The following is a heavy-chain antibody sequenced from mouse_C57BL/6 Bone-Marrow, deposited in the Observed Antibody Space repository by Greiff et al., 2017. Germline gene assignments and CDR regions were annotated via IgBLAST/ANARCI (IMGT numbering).Heavy chain of an antibody. CDR1: GYTFTSYW. J-gene: IGHJ4*01. Sequence: QVQLQQPGAELVMPGASVKLSCKASGYTFTSYWMHWVKQRPGQGLAWIGEIDPSDSYTNYNQKFKGKSTLTVDKSSSTAYMQLSSLTSEDSAVYYCAREDGYYYAMDYWGQGTSVTVSS. V-gene: IGHV1-69*01. CDR3: AREDGYYYAMDY. D-gene: IGHD2-3*01. CDR2: IDPSDSYT.